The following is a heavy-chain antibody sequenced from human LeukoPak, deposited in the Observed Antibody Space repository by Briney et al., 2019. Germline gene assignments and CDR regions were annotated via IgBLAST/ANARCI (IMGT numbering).Heavy chain of an antibody. D-gene: IGHD3-3*01. V-gene: IGHV3-7*01. CDR3: ARDDFWSGAYYFDY. CDR1: GLTFSSRDW. Sequence: GGSLRLSCVASGLTFSSRDWMTWVRQAPGKGLEWVANIKQDGSEKYYVDSVKGRFTISRDNAKNSLYLQMNSLRAEDTAVYYCARDDFWSGAYYFDYWGQGTLVTVSS. CDR2: IKQDGSEK. J-gene: IGHJ4*02.